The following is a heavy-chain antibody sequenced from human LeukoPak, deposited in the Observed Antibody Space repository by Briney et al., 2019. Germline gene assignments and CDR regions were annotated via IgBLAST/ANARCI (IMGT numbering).Heavy chain of an antibody. CDR2: ISGSGGST. Sequence: PGGSLRLSCAASGFTFSSYAMSWVRQAPGKGLEWVSAISGSGGSTYYADSVKGRFTISRDNSKNTLYLQMNSPRAEDTAVYYCAKHNPDPGTNFLGRCCPEYWGQGTLVTVSS. CDR3: AKHNPDPGTNFLGRCCPEY. V-gene: IGHV3-23*01. D-gene: IGHD1-7*01. CDR1: GFTFSSYA. J-gene: IGHJ4*02.